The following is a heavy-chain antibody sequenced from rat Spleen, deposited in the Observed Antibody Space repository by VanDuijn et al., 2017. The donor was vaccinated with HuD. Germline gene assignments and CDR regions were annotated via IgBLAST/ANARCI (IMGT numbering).Heavy chain of an antibody. V-gene: IGHV5-20*01. Sequence: EVQLVESGGGLVQPGRSMKLSCAASGFTFSNYDMAWVRQAPTKGLEWVASISYDGSSTYYRDSVKGRFTISRDNAKSTLYLQMDSLRSEDTATYYCTTEDILWLRAFDYWGQGVMVTVSS. CDR2: ISYDGSST. D-gene: IGHD1-9*01. CDR1: GFTFSNYD. J-gene: IGHJ2*01. CDR3: TTEDILWLRAFDY.